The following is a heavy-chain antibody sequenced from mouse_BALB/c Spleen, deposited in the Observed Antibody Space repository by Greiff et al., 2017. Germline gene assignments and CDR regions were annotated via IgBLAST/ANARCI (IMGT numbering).Heavy chain of an antibody. CDR2: IRNKANGYTT. J-gene: IGHJ2*01. Sequence: EVQLVESGGGLVQPGGSLRLSCATSGFTFTDYYMSWVRQPPGKALEWLGFIRNKANGYTTEYSAAVKGRFTISRDNSQSILYLRMNTLRAEDSATYCCARDNGDYWGQGTTLTVSS. CDR1: GFTFTDYY. CDR3: ARDNGDY. V-gene: IGHV7-3*02.